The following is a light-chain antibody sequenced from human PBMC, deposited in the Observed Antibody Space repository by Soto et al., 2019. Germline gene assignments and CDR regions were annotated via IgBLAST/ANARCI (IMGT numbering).Light chain of an antibody. J-gene: IGKJ4*01. Sequence: DIQMTQSASSLSAYVGDRVTITCRASQSISSYINWYQQKPGKAPNLLIYTASSLESGVPSRFSGSGSGTDFTLTISSLQPEDFATYHCQQTYNTPLTFGGGTKVDIK. CDR2: TAS. V-gene: IGKV1-39*01. CDR3: QQTYNTPLT. CDR1: QSISSY.